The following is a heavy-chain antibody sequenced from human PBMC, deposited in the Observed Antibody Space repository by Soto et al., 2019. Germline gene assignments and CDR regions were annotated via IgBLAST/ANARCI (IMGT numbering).Heavy chain of an antibody. CDR3: AKSSPIYPLLWFGEILFDY. D-gene: IGHD3-10*01. J-gene: IGHJ4*02. CDR1: GFTFSSYA. CDR2: ISGSGGST. Sequence: GGSLRLSCAASGFTFSSYAMSWARQAPGKGLEWVSAISGSGGSTYYADSVKGRFTISRDNSKNTLYLQMNSLRAEDTAVYYCAKSSPIYPLLWFGEILFDYWGQGTLVTVSS. V-gene: IGHV3-23*01.